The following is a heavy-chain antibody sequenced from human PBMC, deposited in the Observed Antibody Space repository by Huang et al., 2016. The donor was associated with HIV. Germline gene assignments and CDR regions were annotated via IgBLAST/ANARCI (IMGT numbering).Heavy chain of an antibody. J-gene: IGHJ4*02. V-gene: IGHV4-34*02. Sequence: QVQLEQWGAGLLKASETLSLTCAVYGGSFSGYYWNWLRQAPGKGLEWVGKSNNSGNTNYNPSLKSRVNMSVDTSKSQFSLYLTSLSAADTGTYFCARRYNSRRDYWGRGTLVTVHS. CDR3: ARRYNSRRDY. CDR2: SNNSGNT. CDR1: GGSFSGYY. D-gene: IGHD3-22*01.